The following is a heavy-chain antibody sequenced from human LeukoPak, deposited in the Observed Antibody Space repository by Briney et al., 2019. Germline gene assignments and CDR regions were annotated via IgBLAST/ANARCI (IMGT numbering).Heavy chain of an antibody. CDR1: GGTFSSYA. D-gene: IGHD5-18*01. Sequence: GASVKVSCKASGGTFSSYAISWVRQAPGQGLEWMGGIIPIFGTANYAQKFQGRVTITADKSTSTAYMELSSLRSEDTAVYYCARSSALRGYSYGYVRYYYMDVWGKGTTVTVSS. CDR2: IIPIFGTA. CDR3: ARSSALRGYSYGYVRYYYMDV. V-gene: IGHV1-69*06. J-gene: IGHJ6*03.